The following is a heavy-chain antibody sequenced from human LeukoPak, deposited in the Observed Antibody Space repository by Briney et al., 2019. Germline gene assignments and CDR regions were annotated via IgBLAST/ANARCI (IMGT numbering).Heavy chain of an antibody. V-gene: IGHV3-21*01. J-gene: IGHJ4*02. Sequence: GGSLRLSCAASGFTFSSYSMNWVRQAPGKGLEWVSSISSSSSYIYYADSVKGRFTISRDSAKNSLYLQMNSLRAEDTAVYYCARDKQWLDYFDYWGQGTLVTVSS. CDR1: GFTFSSYS. CDR2: ISSSSSYI. D-gene: IGHD6-19*01. CDR3: ARDKQWLDYFDY.